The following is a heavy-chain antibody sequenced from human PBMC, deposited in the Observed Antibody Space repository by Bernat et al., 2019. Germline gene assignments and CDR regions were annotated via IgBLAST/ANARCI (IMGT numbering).Heavy chain of an antibody. CDR3: ARLGSSSDAFDI. CDR2: IYYSGST. Sequence: QLQLQESGPGLVKPSETLSLTCTVSGGSISTGSYYWGWIRQPPGKGLEWIGSIYYSGSTYYNPYLKSPVTMSVDTSKKQFCLNLNSVTAADTAVYYCARLGSSSDAFDIWGQGTMVTVSS. D-gene: IGHD6-6*01. J-gene: IGHJ3*02. CDR1: GGSISTGSYY. V-gene: IGHV4-39*01.